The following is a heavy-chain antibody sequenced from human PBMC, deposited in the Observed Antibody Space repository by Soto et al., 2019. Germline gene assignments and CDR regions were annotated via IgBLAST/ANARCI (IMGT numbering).Heavy chain of an antibody. CDR1: GYTFTGYY. CDR3: ARAEGDDVYGDDAFDI. V-gene: IGHV1-2*02. Sequence: ASVTVSCKASGYTFTGYYMHWVRQAPGQGLEWMGWINPNSGGTNYAQKFQGRVTMTRDTSISTAYMELSRLRADDTAVYYCARAEGDDVYGDDAFDIWGQGXMVTV. J-gene: IGHJ3*02. D-gene: IGHD4-17*01. CDR2: INPNSGGT.